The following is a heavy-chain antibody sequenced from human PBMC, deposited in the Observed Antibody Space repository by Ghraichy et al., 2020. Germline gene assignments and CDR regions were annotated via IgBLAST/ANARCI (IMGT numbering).Heavy chain of an antibody. V-gene: IGHV3-30*04. J-gene: IGHJ3*02. CDR1: GFTFSGYS. D-gene: IGHD2-15*01. CDR3: GKAVEKRGRQGWDAFDI. CDR2: ISDDGRPK. Sequence: GGSLRLSCAASGFTFSGYSMHWVRQGPGKGLEWVAVISDDGRPKFYADSVKGRFTISRDNSNNTLSLQMNSLRPDDTAVYFCGKAVEKRGRQGWDAFDIWGQGTMVTVSS.